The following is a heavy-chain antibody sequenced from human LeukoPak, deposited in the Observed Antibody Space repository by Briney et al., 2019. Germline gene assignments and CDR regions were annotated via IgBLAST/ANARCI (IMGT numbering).Heavy chain of an antibody. CDR2: IYYSGST. Sequence: SETLSLTCTVSGGSISSYYWSWIRQPPGKGLEWIGYIYYSGSTNYNPSLRSRVTISVDTSKNQFSLKLSSATAADTAVYYCARHTYGAPIEYWGQGTLVTVSS. D-gene: IGHD4-17*01. CDR3: ARHTYGAPIEY. CDR1: GGSISSYY. J-gene: IGHJ4*02. V-gene: IGHV4-59*08.